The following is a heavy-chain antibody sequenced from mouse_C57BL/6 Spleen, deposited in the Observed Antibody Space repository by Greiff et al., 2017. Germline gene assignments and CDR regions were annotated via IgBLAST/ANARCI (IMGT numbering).Heavy chain of an antibody. J-gene: IGHJ4*01. CDR1: GYTFTSYW. Sequence: QVQLQQPGAELVKPGASVKLSCKASGYTFTSYWMHWVKQRPGQGLEWIGMIHPNSGSTNYNEKFKSKATLTVDKSSSTAYMQLSSLTSEDPAVYYCARGYDGYSNYSMDYWGQGTSVTVSS. D-gene: IGHD2-3*01. CDR2: IHPNSGST. V-gene: IGHV1-64*01. CDR3: ARGYDGYSNYSMDY.